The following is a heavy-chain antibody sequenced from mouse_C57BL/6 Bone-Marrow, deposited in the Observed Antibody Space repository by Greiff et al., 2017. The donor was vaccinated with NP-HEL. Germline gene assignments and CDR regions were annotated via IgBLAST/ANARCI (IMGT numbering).Heavy chain of an antibody. CDR2: ISSGGSYT. CDR3: ARHDNWVLDY. J-gene: IGHJ2*01. V-gene: IGHV5-6*01. CDR1: GFTFSSYG. D-gene: IGHD4-1*01. Sequence: EVQRVESGGDLVKPGGSLKLSCAASGFTFSSYGMSWVRQTPDKRLEWVATISSGGSYTYYPDSVKGRFTISRDNAKNTLYLQMSSLKSEDTAMYYCARHDNWVLDYWGQGTTLTVAS.